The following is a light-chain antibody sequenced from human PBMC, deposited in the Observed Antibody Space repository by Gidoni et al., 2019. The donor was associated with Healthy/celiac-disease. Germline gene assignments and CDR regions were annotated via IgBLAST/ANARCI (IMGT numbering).Light chain of an antibody. CDR2: EVS. J-gene: IGLJ2*01. Sequence: QSALTQPASVSGSPGQSITISCTGTSSDVGSYNLVSWYQQHPGKAPKLMIYEVSKRPSGFSNHFSGSKSGNTASLTISGLQAEDEADYYCCSYAGSSAVVFGGGTKLTVL. CDR1: SSDVGSYNL. V-gene: IGLV2-23*02. CDR3: CSYAGSSAVV.